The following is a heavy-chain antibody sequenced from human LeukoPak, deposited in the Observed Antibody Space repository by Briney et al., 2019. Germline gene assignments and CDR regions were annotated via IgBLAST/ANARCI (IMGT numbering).Heavy chain of an antibody. CDR1: GFTFSSYG. CDR3: ARDLYYGSGSYYGNGNY. D-gene: IGHD3-10*01. V-gene: IGHV3-23*01. CDR2: ISGSGGST. Sequence: PGGSLRLSCAASGFTFSSYGMSWVRQAPGKGLEWVSAISGSGGSTYYADSVKGRFTISRDNAKNSLYLQMNSLRAEDTAVYYCARDLYYGSGSYYGNGNYWGQGTLVTVSS. J-gene: IGHJ4*02.